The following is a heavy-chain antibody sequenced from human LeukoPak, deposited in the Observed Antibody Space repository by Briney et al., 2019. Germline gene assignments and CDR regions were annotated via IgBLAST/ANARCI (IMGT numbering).Heavy chain of an antibody. D-gene: IGHD3-16*02. CDR2: IKQDGREK. CDR1: GFIFNNYW. V-gene: IGHV3-7*01. J-gene: IGHJ4*02. Sequence: PGGSLRLSCAASGFIFNNYWLTWVRQSPGKGLEWLAGIKQDGREKKYVDSVKGRFTISRDNAKNSLYLQMNTLRAEDTAVYYCARFSSLEELSLFRYWGQGTLVTVSS. CDR3: ARFSSLEELSLFRY.